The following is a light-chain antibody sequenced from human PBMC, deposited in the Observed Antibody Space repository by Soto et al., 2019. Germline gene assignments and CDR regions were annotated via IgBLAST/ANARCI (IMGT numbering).Light chain of an antibody. Sequence: EIVMTQSPATLSVSPGERATLSCRASESVRTYLAWYQQKPGRSPSLLIYGASTRATGLPARFSGSGSGTEFPLTISRLQSEAFAVYYCQQYAGRPRTFGRGTKVDIK. V-gene: IGKV3-15*01. CDR2: GAS. J-gene: IGKJ3*01. CDR1: ESVRTY. CDR3: QQYAGRPRT.